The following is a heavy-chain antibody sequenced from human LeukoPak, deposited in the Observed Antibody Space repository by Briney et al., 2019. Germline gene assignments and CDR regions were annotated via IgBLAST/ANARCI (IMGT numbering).Heavy chain of an antibody. V-gene: IGHV4-59*08. J-gene: IGHJ4*02. CDR1: GGSISSYY. CDR2: IYYTGST. Sequence: SETLSLTCTVSGGSISSYYWSWIRQPPGKGLEWIGYIYYTGSTNYNPPLQSRVTISVDTSKNQFSLKLSSVTAADTAVYYCARRAYSYGDFDYWGQGTLVTVSS. CDR3: ARRAYSYGDFDY. D-gene: IGHD5-18*01.